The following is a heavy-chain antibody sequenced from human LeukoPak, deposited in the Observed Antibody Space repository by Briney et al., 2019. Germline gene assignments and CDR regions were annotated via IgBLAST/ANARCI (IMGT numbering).Heavy chain of an antibody. CDR1: GITLSNYW. Sequence: GGSLRLSCAASGITLSNYWMHWVRQAPGKGLVWVSRINSEGSSTSYADSVKGRFTISRDNAKNTLFLQMNSLRAEDTAVYYCGSVFDYWGQGALVTVSS. CDR2: INSEGSST. CDR3: GSVFDY. V-gene: IGHV3-74*01. J-gene: IGHJ4*02.